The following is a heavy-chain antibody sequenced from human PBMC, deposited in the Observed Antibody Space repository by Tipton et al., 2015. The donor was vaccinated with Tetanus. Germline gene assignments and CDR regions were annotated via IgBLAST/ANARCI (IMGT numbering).Heavy chain of an antibody. V-gene: IGHV3-11*01. CDR2: IGDSGTTI. CDR3: VRDSGRVGTTYYYYGMDV. Sequence: SLRLSCAASGFTFSDYYMSWIRQAPGKGLEWLSYIGDSGTTIRYADSVKGRFTISRDNAKNSLYLQMNSLRAEDTAVYYCVRDSGRVGTTYYYYGMDVWGQGTTVTVSS. CDR1: GFTFSDYY. J-gene: IGHJ6*02. D-gene: IGHD1-26*01.